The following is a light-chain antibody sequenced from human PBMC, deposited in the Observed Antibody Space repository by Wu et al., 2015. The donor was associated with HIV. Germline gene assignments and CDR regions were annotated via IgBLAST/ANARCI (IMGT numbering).Light chain of an antibody. CDR3: QQRLNWPPVT. J-gene: IGKJ5*01. Sequence: AIRMTQSPSSLSASTGDRVTITCRASQGISSYLAWYQQKPGKAPKLLIYAASTLQSGVPSRFSGSGSGTDFTLTISCLQSEDFAVYYCQQRLNWPPVTFGQGHDW. V-gene: IGKV1-8*01. CDR1: QGISSY. CDR2: AAS.